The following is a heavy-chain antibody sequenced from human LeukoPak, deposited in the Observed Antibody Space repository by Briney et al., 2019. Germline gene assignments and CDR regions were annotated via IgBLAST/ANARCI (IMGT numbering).Heavy chain of an antibody. D-gene: IGHD2-15*01. V-gene: IGHV3-49*04. CDR3: ARYCSGGSCSYEIDY. J-gene: IGHJ4*02. CDR1: GFTFGDYA. Sequence: GGSLRLSCTASGFTFGDYAMSWVRQAPGKGLEWVGLIRNKAYRGTTEYAASVKGRFTISRDDSKTIAYLQMNSLKTEDTAVYYCARYCSGGSCSYEIDYWGQGTLVTVSS. CDR2: IRNKAYRGTT.